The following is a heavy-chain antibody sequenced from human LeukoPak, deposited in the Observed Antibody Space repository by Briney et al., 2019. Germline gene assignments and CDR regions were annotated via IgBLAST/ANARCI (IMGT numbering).Heavy chain of an antibody. CDR2: IKQDGSEK. Sequence: GGSLRLSCAASGFTFSSYWMSWVRQAPGKGLEWVANIKQDGSEKYYVDSVKGRFTISRDNAKNSLYLQMNSLRAEDTAVYYCARASYYYDSSGYLEYYFGYWGQGTLVTVSS. D-gene: IGHD3-22*01. CDR1: GFTFSSYW. V-gene: IGHV3-7*03. CDR3: ARASYYYDSSGYLEYYFGY. J-gene: IGHJ4*02.